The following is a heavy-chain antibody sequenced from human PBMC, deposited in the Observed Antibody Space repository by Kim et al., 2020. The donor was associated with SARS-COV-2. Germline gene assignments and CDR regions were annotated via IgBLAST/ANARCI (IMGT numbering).Heavy chain of an antibody. Sequence: SLKGRFTISRDNSKNTLYLQMSSLRAEDTAVYYCAKDAAKYGRSPDIIDCWGQGTLVTVSS. V-gene: IGHV3-30*02. CDR3: AKDAAKYGRSPDIIDC. J-gene: IGHJ4*02. D-gene: IGHD3-10*01.